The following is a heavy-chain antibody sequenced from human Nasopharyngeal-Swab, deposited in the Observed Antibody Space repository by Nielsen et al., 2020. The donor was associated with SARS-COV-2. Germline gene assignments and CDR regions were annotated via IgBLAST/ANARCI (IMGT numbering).Heavy chain of an antibody. J-gene: IGHJ4*02. CDR1: GGTFSSYA. CDR2: IIPIFGTA. CDR3: ASIAVAGNLSHRGTRPPN. D-gene: IGHD6-19*01. Sequence: SVKVSCKASGGTFSSYAISWVRQAPGQGLEWMGGIIPIFGTANYAQKFQGRVTITADESTSTAYMELSSLRSDDTAVYYCASIAVAGNLSHRGTRPPNWGQGTLVTVSS. V-gene: IGHV1-69*13.